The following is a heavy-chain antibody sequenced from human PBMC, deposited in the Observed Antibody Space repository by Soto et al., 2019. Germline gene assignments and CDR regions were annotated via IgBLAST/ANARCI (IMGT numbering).Heavy chain of an antibody. Sequence: EVRCKTSGYSFTTYGISWVRQAPGQGLEWMGWISAYNGNTNYAQKLQDRVTMTTDTSTSTAYMELRGLRSDDTAVYYCAREGAAPYCYYGMDVWGQGSTVTVSS. D-gene: IGHD6-25*01. CDR3: AREGAAPYCYYGMDV. CDR2: ISAYNGNT. V-gene: IGHV1-18*01. CDR1: GYSFTTYG. J-gene: IGHJ6*02.